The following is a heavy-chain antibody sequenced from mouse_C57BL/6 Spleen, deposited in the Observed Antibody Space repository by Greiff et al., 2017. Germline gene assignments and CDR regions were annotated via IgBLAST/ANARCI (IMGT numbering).Heavy chain of an antibody. V-gene: IGHV2-9-1*01. CDR3: ARNYYGSFYYFDY. CDR2: IWTGGGT. D-gene: IGHD1-1*01. J-gene: IGHJ2*01. Sequence: VKVVESGPGLVAPSQSLSITCTVSGFSLTSYAISWVRQPPGKGLEWLGVIWTGGGTNYNSALKSRLSISKDNSKSQVFLKMNSLQTDDTARYYCARNYYGSFYYFDYWGQGTTLTVSS. CDR1: GFSLTSYA.